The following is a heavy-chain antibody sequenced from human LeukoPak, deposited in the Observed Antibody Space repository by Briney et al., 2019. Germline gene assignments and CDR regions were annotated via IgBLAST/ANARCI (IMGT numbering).Heavy chain of an antibody. CDR1: GGSISSGGYY. Sequence: SETLSLTCTVSGGSISSGGYYWSWIRQHPGKGLEWIGYIYYSGSTYYNPSLKSRVTISVDTSKNQFSLKLSSVTAADTAVYYCARHYSRDGYNFGPDYWGQGTLVTVSS. V-gene: IGHV4-31*03. D-gene: IGHD5-24*01. CDR2: IYYSGST. J-gene: IGHJ4*02. CDR3: ARHYSRDGYNFGPDY.